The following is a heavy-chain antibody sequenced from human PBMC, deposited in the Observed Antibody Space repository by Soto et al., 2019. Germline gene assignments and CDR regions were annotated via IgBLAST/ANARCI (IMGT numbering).Heavy chain of an antibody. Sequence: GGSLRLSCAASGFTFSSYAMSWVRQAPGKGLEWVSAISGSGGSTYYADSVKGRFTISRDNSKNTLYLQMNSLRAEDTAVYYCASDAKITGYKRPFDAFDIWGQGTMVTVSS. CDR3: ASDAKITGYKRPFDAFDI. V-gene: IGHV3-23*01. J-gene: IGHJ3*02. CDR2: ISGSGGST. CDR1: GFTFSSYA. D-gene: IGHD1-20*01.